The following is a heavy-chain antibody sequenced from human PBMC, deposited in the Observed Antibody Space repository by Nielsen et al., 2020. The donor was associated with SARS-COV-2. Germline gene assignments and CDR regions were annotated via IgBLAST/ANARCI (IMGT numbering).Heavy chain of an antibody. CDR2: INPNSGGT. J-gene: IGHJ1*01. CDR1: GYTFTGYY. V-gene: IGHV1-2*02. Sequence: ASVKVSCKASGYTFTGYYMHWVRQAPGQGLEWMGWINPNSGGTNYAQKFQGRVTMTRDTSISTAYMELSSLRSEDTAVYYCARGLDPSAEYFQHWGQGTLVTVSS. D-gene: IGHD3/OR15-3a*01. CDR3: ARGLDPSAEYFQH.